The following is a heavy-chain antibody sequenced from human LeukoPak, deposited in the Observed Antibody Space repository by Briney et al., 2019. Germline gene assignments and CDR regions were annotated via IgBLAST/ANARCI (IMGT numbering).Heavy chain of an antibody. V-gene: IGHV3-30*03. CDR3: ATRGYSYGSFVY. CDR2: ISYDGSNE. CDR1: GFTFSSYG. D-gene: IGHD5-18*01. J-gene: IGHJ4*02. Sequence: GGSLRLSCAASGFTFSSYGMHWVRQAPGKGLEWVTVISYDGSNEYFADSVKGRFTISRDNSKNTLYLQMNSLRGEDTAVYYCATRGYSYGSFVYWGQGTLVTVSS.